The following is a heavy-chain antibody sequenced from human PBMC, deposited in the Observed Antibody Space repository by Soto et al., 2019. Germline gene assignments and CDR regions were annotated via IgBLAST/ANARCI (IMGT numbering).Heavy chain of an antibody. J-gene: IGHJ4*02. Sequence: GGSLRLSCAASGFTFSIFAMSWVRQPPGKGLEWVSTISGSGGSTYYADAVKGRFTISGDNSMGTLYLQMKSLRVEDTAIYYCAKEVSLGSTVELGYWGQGALVTVSS. V-gene: IGHV3-23*01. CDR3: AKEVSLGSTVELGY. D-gene: IGHD1-7*01. CDR2: ISGSGGST. CDR1: GFTFSIFA.